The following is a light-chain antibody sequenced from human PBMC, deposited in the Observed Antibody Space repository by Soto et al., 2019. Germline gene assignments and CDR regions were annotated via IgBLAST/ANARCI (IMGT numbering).Light chain of an antibody. V-gene: IGLV2-14*01. Sequence: QSVLSQPASVSGSPGQSITISCTGTRSDVGGYGYVAWDQQHTGKAPKLMIYEVSDRPSGVSNRFSGFKSGNTASLTISGLQTEYEADYYCSAYTSSATWVFGGGTKMTVL. CDR2: EVS. J-gene: IGLJ3*02. CDR3: SAYTSSATWV. CDR1: RSDVGGYGY.